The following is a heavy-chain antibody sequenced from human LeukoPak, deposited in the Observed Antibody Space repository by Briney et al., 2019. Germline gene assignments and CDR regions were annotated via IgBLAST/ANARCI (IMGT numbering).Heavy chain of an antibody. J-gene: IGHJ5*02. D-gene: IGHD6-13*01. CDR2: ISGSGGST. CDR3: AREKVAAAGTNWFDP. V-gene: IGHV3-23*01. Sequence: GGSLRLSCAASGFSFSNFAMSWVRQAPGKGLEWVSAISGSGGSTYYADSVKGRFTISRDNSKNTLYLQMNSLRAEDTAVYYCAREKVAAAGTNWFDPWGQGTLVTVSS. CDR1: GFSFSNFA.